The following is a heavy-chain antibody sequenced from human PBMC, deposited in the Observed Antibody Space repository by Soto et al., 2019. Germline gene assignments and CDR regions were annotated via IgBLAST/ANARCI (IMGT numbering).Heavy chain of an antibody. CDR3: ARGYYESSGSGPIDP. CDR2: INAGNGDT. V-gene: IGHV1-3*01. CDR1: GYRFTSYS. Sequence: GSVKVSFKASGYRFTSYSAHLVRQAPGQRLEYMGWINAGNGDTKYSQKFQGRVTITRDTSARTAYMELSSLRSEDTAVYYCARGYYESSGSGPIDPWGQGTMVTVSS. D-gene: IGHD3-22*01. J-gene: IGHJ5*02.